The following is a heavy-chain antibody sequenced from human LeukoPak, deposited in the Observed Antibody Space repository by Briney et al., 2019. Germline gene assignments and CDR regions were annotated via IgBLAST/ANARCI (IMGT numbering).Heavy chain of an antibody. CDR2: ISSRSTTI. D-gene: IGHD3-10*01. Sequence: PGGSLRLSCVASGFNFSTYSMNWVRQAPGKGLEWVSYISSRSTTIYYADSAKGRFTISRDNSKNTLYLQMNSLRAEDTAVYFCAQDQRPGAYWGQGTLVTVSS. CDR1: GFNFSTYS. V-gene: IGHV3-48*01. CDR3: AQDQRPGAY. J-gene: IGHJ4*02.